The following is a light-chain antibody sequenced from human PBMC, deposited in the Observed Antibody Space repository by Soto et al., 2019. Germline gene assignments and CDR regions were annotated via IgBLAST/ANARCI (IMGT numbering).Light chain of an antibody. V-gene: IGKV3-15*01. CDR2: GAS. CDR3: QQYNSWPPYT. J-gene: IGKJ2*01. Sequence: ETVLTQSPATLSVSPGERATLSCRASQSVNSNLAWYQQKPGQAPRLVIYGASTRAIGLPARFSGSGSGTEFTLTISSLQSEDFAVYYCQQYNSWPPYTFGQGTKLEIK. CDR1: QSVNSN.